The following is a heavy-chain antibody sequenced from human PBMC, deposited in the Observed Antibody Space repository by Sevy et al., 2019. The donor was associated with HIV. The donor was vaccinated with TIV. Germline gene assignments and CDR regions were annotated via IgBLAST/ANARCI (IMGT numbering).Heavy chain of an antibody. Sequence: GGSLRLSCAASGFTFSTYWMSWVRQAPGKGLEWVADIKLDGSEKYYVDSVKGRFTISRDNPKNSLYLQMNSLRGEDTAVYYCARVNSFIGGRRDYWGQGTLVTVSS. J-gene: IGHJ4*02. CDR2: IKLDGSEK. V-gene: IGHV3-7*01. CDR3: ARVNSFIGGRRDY. D-gene: IGHD2-15*01. CDR1: GFTFSTYW.